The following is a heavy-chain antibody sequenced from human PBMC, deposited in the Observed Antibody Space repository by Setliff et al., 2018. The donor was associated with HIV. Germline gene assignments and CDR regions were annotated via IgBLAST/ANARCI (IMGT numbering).Heavy chain of an antibody. CDR1: GFTFSSYN. Sequence: GGSLRLSCAASGFTFSSYNMNWVRQAPGKGLEWVASISSSSNYIYNADSVKGRFTISRDNAKNSLYLQMNSLRAEDTAVYYCARAYPSGGIDYWGQGSLVTVSS. D-gene: IGHD3-10*01. J-gene: IGHJ4*02. V-gene: IGHV3-21*01. CDR2: ISSSSNYI. CDR3: ARAYPSGGIDY.